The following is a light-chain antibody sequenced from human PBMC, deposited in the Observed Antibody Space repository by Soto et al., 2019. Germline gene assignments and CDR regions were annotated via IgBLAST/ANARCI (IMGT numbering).Light chain of an antibody. CDR3: LLSYSGADYV. CDR2: DTS. Sequence: QAVVTQEPSLTVSPGGTVTLTCGSSTGAVTSGHYPYWFQQKPGQAPRTLIYDTSNKHXWTPARFSGSLLGGKAALTLSGXXXXXXAEYYCLLSYSGADYVFGTGTKLTVL. J-gene: IGLJ1*01. CDR1: TGAVTSGHY. V-gene: IGLV7-46*01.